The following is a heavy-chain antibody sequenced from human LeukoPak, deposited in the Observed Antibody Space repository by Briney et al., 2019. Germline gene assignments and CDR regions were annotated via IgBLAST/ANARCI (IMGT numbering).Heavy chain of an antibody. CDR1: GYTLTELS. J-gene: IGHJ4*02. CDR2: FDPEDGET. D-gene: IGHD3-9*01. V-gene: IGHV1-24*01. Sequence: ASVKVSCKVSGYTLTELSMHWVRQAPGKGLEWMGGFDPEDGETIYAQKFQGRVTMTEDTSTDTAYMELSSLRSEDTAVYYCAVLRFFACLLAVGEKAFFDYGGRGPRFTVS. CDR3: AVLRFFACLLAVGEKAFFDY.